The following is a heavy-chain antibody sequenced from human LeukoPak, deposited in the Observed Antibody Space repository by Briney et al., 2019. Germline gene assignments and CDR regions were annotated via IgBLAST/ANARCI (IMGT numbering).Heavy chain of an antibody. D-gene: IGHD5-24*01. CDR1: GFTVSSNY. J-gene: IGHJ5*02. CDR2: IFRGGAT. CDR3: VKEVPGSTIYH. V-gene: IGHV3-66*01. Sequence: GGSLRLSCVASGFTVSSNYMSWVRQAPGKGLEWVSVIFRGGATYHADSVKGRLTISRDTSKNTVYLQMNGLTADDSAVYYCVKEVPGSTIYHWGQGTLVTVSS.